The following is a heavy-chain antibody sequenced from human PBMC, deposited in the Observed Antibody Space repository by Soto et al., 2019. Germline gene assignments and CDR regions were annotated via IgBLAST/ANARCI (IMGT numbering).Heavy chain of an antibody. D-gene: IGHD6-19*01. V-gene: IGHV3-21*01. CDR3: ARDRSADRFVQYFQH. CDR1: GFIFTSYS. CDR2: ISSRSDSI. Sequence: EVQLVESGGGLVQRGGSLRLSCAASGFIFTSYSMVWVRQAPGKWLEWVSSISSRSDSIYYADSVKGRFTISRDNAQNSLYLQMNSLTSEDTAVYYCARDRSADRFVQYFQHWGPGTLVTVSS. J-gene: IGHJ1*01.